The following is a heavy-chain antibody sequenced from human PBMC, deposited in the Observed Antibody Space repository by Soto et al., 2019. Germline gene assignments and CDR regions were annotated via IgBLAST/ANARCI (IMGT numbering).Heavy chain of an antibody. CDR3: VNSYAARGWYEGSDY. J-gene: IGHJ4*02. CDR2: IKYDGSEI. CDR1: GFTFRSSC. Sequence: GGSLRRSCAASGFTFRSSCMSWVPLLPWSGLEWVANIKYDGSEIYYVDSVKGRFTISRDNAKNTLHLQMSSLRVEDTAIYYCVNSYAARGWYEGSDYWGRGTVVTVSS. D-gene: IGHD6-19*01. V-gene: IGHV3-7*03.